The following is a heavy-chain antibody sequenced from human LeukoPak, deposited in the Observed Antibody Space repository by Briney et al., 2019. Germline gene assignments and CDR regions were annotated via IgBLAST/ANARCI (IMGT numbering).Heavy chain of an antibody. J-gene: IGHJ6*02. D-gene: IGHD3-10*01. V-gene: IGHV4-59*08. CDR3: ARHRSPYYNGLGV. CDR1: GGAIGSYH. Sequence: SETLSLTCTVSGGAIGSYHWSWIWQPPGEGLEWIGYIADSGITNYDPSLESRVTISADASTNEVSLRLTSVTAADTAVYYCARHRSPYYNGLGVWGQGTTVTVSS. CDR2: IADSGIT.